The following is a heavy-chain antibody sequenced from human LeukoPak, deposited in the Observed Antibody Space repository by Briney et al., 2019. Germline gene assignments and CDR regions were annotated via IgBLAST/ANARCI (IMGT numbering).Heavy chain of an antibody. CDR3: ARERGYNYGYSGYYDQ. J-gene: IGHJ4*01. D-gene: IGHD5-18*01. Sequence: WGSLTLTCAASGFTFSSFEMNWVRQAPGKGLEWISYISTSGASSYYADPVKGRLTVSRDNAKNSMFHRMDTLRAEDTAVYYCARERGYNYGYSGYYDQWGHG. CDR2: ISTSGASS. CDR1: GFTFSSFE. V-gene: IGHV3-48*03.